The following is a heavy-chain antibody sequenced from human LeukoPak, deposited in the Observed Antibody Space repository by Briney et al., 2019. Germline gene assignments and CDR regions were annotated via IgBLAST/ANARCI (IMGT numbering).Heavy chain of an antibody. CDR1: GYILTELS. CDR3: ATDLHRIVGATLLAY. J-gene: IGHJ4*02. Sequence: SVKVSCKVSGYILTELSMHWVRQAPGKGLEWMGGFDPEDGETIYAQKFQGRVTMTEDTSTDTAYMELNSLRSEDTAVYYCATDLHRIVGATLLAYWGQGTLVTVSS. V-gene: IGHV1-24*01. D-gene: IGHD1-26*01. CDR2: FDPEDGET.